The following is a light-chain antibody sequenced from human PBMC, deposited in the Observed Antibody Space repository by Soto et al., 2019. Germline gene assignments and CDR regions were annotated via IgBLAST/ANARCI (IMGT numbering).Light chain of an antibody. CDR3: LHLNSYSPDT. CDR2: AAS. V-gene: IGKV1-9*01. J-gene: IGKJ3*01. Sequence: DIQLTQSPSFLSASVGDRVTITCRASQGISSYLAWYQQKPGKAPKRLIFAASTLQNGVPSRFSGSGSGTEFTLTISSLQPEDFATYYCLHLNSYSPDTFGPGTKVDIK. CDR1: QGISSY.